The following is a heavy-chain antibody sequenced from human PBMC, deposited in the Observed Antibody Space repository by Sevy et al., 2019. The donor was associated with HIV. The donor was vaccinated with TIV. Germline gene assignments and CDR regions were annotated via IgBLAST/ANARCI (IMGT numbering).Heavy chain of an antibody. J-gene: IGHJ4*02. CDR3: ARFSGGSKGTAFDY. V-gene: IGHV3-53*01. Sequence: GGSLRLSCTASGFTVNTNYMSWVRQAPEKGLEWVSVIYSGGSTYYADSVKGGFTISRDNSKNTVYLQMTSLRAEDTAVYYCARFSGGSKGTAFDYWGQGTLVTVSS. D-gene: IGHD2-15*01. CDR2: IYSGGST. CDR1: GFTVNTNY.